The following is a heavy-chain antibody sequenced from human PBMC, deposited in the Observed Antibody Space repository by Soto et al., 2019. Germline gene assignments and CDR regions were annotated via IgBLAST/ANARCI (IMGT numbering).Heavy chain of an antibody. J-gene: IGHJ4*02. V-gene: IGHV4-39*01. CDR3: LSQLTTVPTQAYFDY. CDR1: GPFATTSSDY. CDR2: VYYRGRS. D-gene: IGHD4-17*01. Sequence: PAATLSLTCTVSGPFATTSSDYWGWLRPSPGKWLEWIGSVYYRGRSYSKSSFKSRDTISVDTSKNRFSLSFNSVTASDTAVYFCLSQLTTVPTQAYFDYWGPGALVNVSS.